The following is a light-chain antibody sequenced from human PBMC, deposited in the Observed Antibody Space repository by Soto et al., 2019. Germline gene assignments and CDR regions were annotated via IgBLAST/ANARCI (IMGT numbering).Light chain of an antibody. CDR3: QHYGSSPRT. Sequence: EVVLTQSPATLSLSPGEGATRSCRASESVGSPNLAWYQQKPGQAPRLLFYDVSRRATGVPDRFSGSGSGADFTLTISRLEPEDFAVYYCQHYGSSPRTFGPGTKVDIK. CDR1: ESVGSPN. V-gene: IGKV3-20*01. J-gene: IGKJ3*01. CDR2: DVS.